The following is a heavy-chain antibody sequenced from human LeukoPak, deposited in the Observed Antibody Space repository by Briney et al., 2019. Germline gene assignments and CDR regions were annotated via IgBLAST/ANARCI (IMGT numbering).Heavy chain of an antibody. V-gene: IGHV1-2*06. D-gene: IGHD3-10*01. CDR3: ARGGTEAISGDY. CDR2: INPNSGGT. J-gene: IGHJ4*02. Sequence: ASVKVSCKASGYTFTAYFMHWVRQAPGQGLEWMGRINPNSGGTNYAQKFQGRVTMTRDTSITTAYMGVSRLTYEDTAVYYCARGGTEAISGDYWGQGTLVTVSS. CDR1: GYTFTAYF.